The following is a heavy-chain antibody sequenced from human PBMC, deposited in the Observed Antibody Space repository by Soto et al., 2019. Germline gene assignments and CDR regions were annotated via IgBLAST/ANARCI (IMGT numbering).Heavy chain of an antibody. CDR2: IYYSGST. V-gene: IGHV4-31*03. Sequence: SETLSLTCTVSGGSISSGGYYWSWIRQHPGKGLEWIGYIYYSGSTYYNPSLKSRVTISVDTSKNQFSLKLSSVTAADTAVYYCARDGKEGISDWGQGTLVTVSS. CDR1: GGSISSGGYY. D-gene: IGHD1-26*01. J-gene: IGHJ4*02. CDR3: ARDGKEGISD.